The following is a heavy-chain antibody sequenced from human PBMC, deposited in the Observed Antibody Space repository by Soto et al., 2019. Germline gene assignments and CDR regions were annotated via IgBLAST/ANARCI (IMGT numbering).Heavy chain of an antibody. Sequence: QVQLVESGGGVVQPGRSLRLSCAASGFIFSDYAMHWVRQAPGKGLGWVAVISYGGDNKYYADSVRGRFAISRDNLKNTLDLQMNSLNPEDTAVYHCAKARHSTSWYGLEADFWGQGTLVTVSS. D-gene: IGHD6-13*01. CDR1: GFIFSDYA. CDR2: ISYGGDNK. J-gene: IGHJ4*02. V-gene: IGHV3-30*09. CDR3: AKARHSTSWYGLEADF.